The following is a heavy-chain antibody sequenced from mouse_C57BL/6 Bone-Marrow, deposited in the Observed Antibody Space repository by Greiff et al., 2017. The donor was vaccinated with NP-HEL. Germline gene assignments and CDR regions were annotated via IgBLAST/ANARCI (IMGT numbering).Heavy chain of an antibody. CDR2: INPGGGGT. D-gene: IGHD1-1*01. CDR3: ARGDYYGSSYVGTDY. Sequence: VQLVESGAELVRPGPSVKVSCKASGYALTNYLIEWVKQRPGQGLEWIGVINPGGGGTYYNAKFKGKATLTADKSSSTAYMQLSRLTSEDSAVYCSARGDYYGSSYVGTDYWGQGTTLPVSS. J-gene: IGHJ2*01. V-gene: IGHV1-54*01. CDR1: GYALTNYL.